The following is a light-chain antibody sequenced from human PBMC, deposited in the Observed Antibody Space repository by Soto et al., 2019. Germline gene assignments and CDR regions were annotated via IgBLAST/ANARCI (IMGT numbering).Light chain of an antibody. CDR1: QSVGSW. V-gene: IGKV1-5*03. CDR2: KAS. CDR3: HQYSRYPWT. Sequence: QMTQSPSTLSASEGDRVTITCWASQSVGSWLAWHQQKPGRAPKVVVYKASNLQDGVPSRFSGSGSGTEFTLTISSLQPDDVATYFCHQYSRYPWTFGQGTKVEIK. J-gene: IGKJ1*01.